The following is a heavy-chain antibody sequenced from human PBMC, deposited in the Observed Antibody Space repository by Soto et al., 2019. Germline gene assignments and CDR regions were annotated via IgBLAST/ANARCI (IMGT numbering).Heavy chain of an antibody. CDR1: GFTFSSYA. J-gene: IGHJ4*02. Sequence: GGSLRLSCAASGFTFSSYAMHWVRQAPGKGLEWVAVISYDGSNKYYADSVKGRFTISRDNSKNTLYLQMNSLRAEDTAVYYCARDKTRTMIHLDYWGQGTLVTVSS. CDR3: ARDKTRTMIHLDY. D-gene: IGHD3-22*01. CDR2: ISYDGSNK. V-gene: IGHV3-30-3*01.